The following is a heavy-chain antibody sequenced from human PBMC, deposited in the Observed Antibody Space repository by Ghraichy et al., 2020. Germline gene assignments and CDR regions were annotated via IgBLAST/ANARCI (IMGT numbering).Heavy chain of an antibody. J-gene: IGHJ4*02. CDR3: ARQLITYYYDSSGYYPSDY. V-gene: IGHV3-74*01. Sequence: GESLNISCAASGFTFSSYWMHWVRQALGKGLVWVSRINSDGSSTSYADSVKGRFTISRDNAKNTLYLQMNSLRAEDTAVYYCARQLITYYYDSSGYYPSDYWGQGTLVTVSS. D-gene: IGHD3-22*01. CDR2: INSDGSST. CDR1: GFTFSSYW.